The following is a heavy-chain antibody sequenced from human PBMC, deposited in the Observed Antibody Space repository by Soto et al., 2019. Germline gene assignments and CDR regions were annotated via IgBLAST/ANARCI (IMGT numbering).Heavy chain of an antibody. CDR2: IYPGDSDT. CDR3: ARGPGPNYYDSSGYRFWRN. CDR1: GYSFTSYW. Sequence: GASLKISCKGSGYSFTSYWIGWVRQMPGKGLEWMGIIYPGDSDTRYSPSFQGQVTISADRSISTAYLQWSSLKASDTAMYYCARGPGPNYYDSSGYRFWRNWGQGTLVTVSS. V-gene: IGHV5-51*01. J-gene: IGHJ4*02. D-gene: IGHD3-22*01.